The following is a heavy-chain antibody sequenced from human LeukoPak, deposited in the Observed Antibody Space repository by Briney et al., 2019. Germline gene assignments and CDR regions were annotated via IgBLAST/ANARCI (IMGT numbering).Heavy chain of an antibody. CDR3: ARARYYYDSSGYYSLGMDV. J-gene: IGHJ6*02. CDR1: GYTFTSYA. V-gene: IGHV7-4-1*02. D-gene: IGHD3-22*01. Sequence: ASVKVSCKASGYTFTSYAMNWVRQAPGQGLEWMGWINTNTGNPTYAQGFTGRFVFSLDTSVSTAYLQISSLKAEDTAVYYCARARYYYDSSGYYSLGMDVWGQGTTVTVSS. CDR2: INTNTGNP.